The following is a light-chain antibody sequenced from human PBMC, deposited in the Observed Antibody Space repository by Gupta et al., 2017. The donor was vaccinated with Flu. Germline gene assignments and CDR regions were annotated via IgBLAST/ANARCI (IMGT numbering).Light chain of an antibody. J-gene: IGKJ2*01. Sequence: TGSQTVNSNYLAWYQQKRGQAPRLLIYGASSRAAGIPDRFTGSGSGTDFTLTISGVDPEDSAVYYCQRYGRSPAYAFGQGTRLEI. V-gene: IGKV3-20*01. CDR1: QTVNSNY. CDR3: QRYGRSPAYA. CDR2: GAS.